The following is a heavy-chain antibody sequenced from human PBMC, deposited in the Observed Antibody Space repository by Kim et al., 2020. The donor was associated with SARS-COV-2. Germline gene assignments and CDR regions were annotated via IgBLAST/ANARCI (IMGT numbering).Heavy chain of an antibody. V-gene: IGHV3-9*01. CDR1: GFTFGDYA. D-gene: IGHD3-22*01. CDR3: AKGDDYYDGSGYSVY. J-gene: IGHJ4*02. Sequence: GGSLRLSCAASGFTFGDYAMDWVRQAPGKGLEWVSVISFDGGNKVYADSVKGRFTISRDNAKNSLYLQMNSLRAEDTALYYCAKGDDYYDGSGYSVYWCQGALATVSS. CDR2: ISFDGGNK.